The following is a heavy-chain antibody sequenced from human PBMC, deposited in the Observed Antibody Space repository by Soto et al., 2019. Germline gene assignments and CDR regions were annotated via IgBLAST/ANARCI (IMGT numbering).Heavy chain of an antibody. J-gene: IGHJ4*02. CDR3: ARVGGSGSYELSLNY. CDR1: GGSISSYY. CDR2: IYYSGST. V-gene: IGHV4-59*01. D-gene: IGHD1-26*01. Sequence: SETLSLTCTVSGGSISSYYWSWIRQPPGKGLEWIGYIYYSGSTNYNPSLKSRVTISVDTSKNQFSLKLSSVTAADTAVYYCARVGGSGSYELSLNYWGQGTLVTVSS.